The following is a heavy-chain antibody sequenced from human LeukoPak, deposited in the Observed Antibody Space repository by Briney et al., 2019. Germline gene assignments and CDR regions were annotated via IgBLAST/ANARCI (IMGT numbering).Heavy chain of an antibody. V-gene: IGHV4-31*03. D-gene: IGHD3-22*01. CDR3: ARDKGPDYYDSSGGEGDAFDI. CDR2: IYYSGST. CDR1: GGSLSSGGYY. J-gene: IGHJ3*02. Sequence: TSETLSLTCTVSGGSLSSGGYYWGWIRKHPGMGLEWIGSIYYSGSTYYTPSLKSRVNISVDTSKSQFALNLTSVTAADTAVYYCARDKGPDYYDSSGGEGDAFDIWGQGTMVTVSS.